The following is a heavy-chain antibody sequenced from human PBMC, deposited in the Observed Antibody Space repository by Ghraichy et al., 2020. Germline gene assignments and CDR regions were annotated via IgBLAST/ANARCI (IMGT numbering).Heavy chain of an antibody. D-gene: IGHD2-2*01. J-gene: IGHJ6*02. CDR1: GFTFSDYY. Sequence: GGSLRLSCAASGFTFSDYYRSGIRQAPGKGLEGVSYISSSGSTIYYGDSVKGRFTISRDNAKNSLYRQMNSLRAEDTAVYYCARVASPDYGMDVWGQGTTVTVSS. CDR2: ISSSGSTI. CDR3: ARVASPDYGMDV. V-gene: IGHV3-11*01.